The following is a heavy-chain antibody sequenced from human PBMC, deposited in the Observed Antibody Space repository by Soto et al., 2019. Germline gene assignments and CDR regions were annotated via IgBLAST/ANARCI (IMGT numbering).Heavy chain of an antibody. V-gene: IGHV4-39*01. CDR1: CDSIISSDFY. CDR3: ARQSLALRKNNWFDP. J-gene: IGHJ5*02. Sequence: PSESLSLTCTFSCDSIISSDFYWGWVRQPPGKGLEWIGSIFYLGSSYYNPSLKSRVTMSVDTSKNQFSLRLRSVTAADTALYFCARQSLALRKNNWFDPWGQGIMVTVSS. CDR2: IFYLGSS. D-gene: IGHD3-3*02.